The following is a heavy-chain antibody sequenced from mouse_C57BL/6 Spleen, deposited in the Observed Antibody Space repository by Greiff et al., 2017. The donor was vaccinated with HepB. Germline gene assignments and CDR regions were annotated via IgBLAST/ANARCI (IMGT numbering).Heavy chain of an antibody. D-gene: IGHD1-1*01. CDR2: IRNKANNHAT. Sequence: EVMLVESGGGLVQPGGSMKLSCAASGFTFSDAWMDWVRQSPEKGLEWVAEIRNKANNHATYYAESVKGKFTISKYNCKSSVYLQMNSLRAEDTGIYYCTPDYYDSSMDYWGQGTSVTVSS. J-gene: IGHJ4*01. CDR3: TPDYYDSSMDY. CDR1: GFTFSDAW. V-gene: IGHV6-6*01.